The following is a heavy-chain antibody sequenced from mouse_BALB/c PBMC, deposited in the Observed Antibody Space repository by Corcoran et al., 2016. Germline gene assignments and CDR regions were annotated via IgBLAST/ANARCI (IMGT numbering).Heavy chain of an antibody. J-gene: IGHJ1*01. CDR1: GYTFTNYG. V-gene: IGHV9-3-1*01. Sequence: QIQLVQSGPELKKPGETVKISCKASGYTFTNYGMNWVKQAPGKGLKWMGWINTYTGEPTYADDFKGRFAFSLETSAGTAYLQINNLKNEDTATYFCARSITTDWYFDVWGAGTTVTVSS. CDR2: INTYTGEP. D-gene: IGHD1-1*01. CDR3: ARSITTDWYFDV.